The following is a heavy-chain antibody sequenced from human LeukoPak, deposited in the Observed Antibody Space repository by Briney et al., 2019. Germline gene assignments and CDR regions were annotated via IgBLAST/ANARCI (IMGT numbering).Heavy chain of an antibody. Sequence: PGGSLRLSCAASGFTFSSYGMSWVRQAPGKGLEWVSAISGSGGSIYYADSVKGRFTISRDNSTNTLYLQMNSLRADDTAVYYWAKDLYSWREGSGLGDYFDYEGRGTVATVTS. V-gene: IGHV3-23*01. CDR3: AKDLYSWREGSGLGDYFDY. D-gene: IGHD6-19*01. CDR2: ISGSGGSI. CDR1: GFTFSSYG. J-gene: IGHJ4*02.